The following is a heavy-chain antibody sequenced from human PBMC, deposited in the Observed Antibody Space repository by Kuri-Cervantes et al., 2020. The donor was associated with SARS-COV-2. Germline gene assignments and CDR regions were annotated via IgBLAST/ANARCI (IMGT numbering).Heavy chain of an antibody. V-gene: IGHV4-34*01. J-gene: IGHJ6*02. CDR2: INHSGST. CDR1: GGSFSGYY. Sequence: GSLRLSCAVYGGSFSGYYWSWIRQPPGKGLEWIEEINHSGSTNYNPSLRSRVTISVDTSKNQLSLKLSSVAAAETAVYYCARRVVSGMDVWGQGTTVTVSS. CDR3: ARRVVSGMDV. D-gene: IGHD3-22*01.